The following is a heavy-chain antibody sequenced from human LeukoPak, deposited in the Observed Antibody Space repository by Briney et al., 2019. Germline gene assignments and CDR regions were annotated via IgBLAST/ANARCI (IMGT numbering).Heavy chain of an antibody. V-gene: IGHV3-23*01. CDR1: GFNFSTYA. Sequence: GGSLRLSCAASGFNFSTYAMSWVRQAPGKGLELVSSITSSGYDTYYRDSVKGRFTISRDNSENTLYLQMNSLRPEDTAMYYCAKDSRETLAGTEDYWGRGTLVTVSS. CDR3: AKDSRETLAGTEDY. J-gene: IGHJ4*02. D-gene: IGHD6-19*01. CDR2: ITSSGYDT.